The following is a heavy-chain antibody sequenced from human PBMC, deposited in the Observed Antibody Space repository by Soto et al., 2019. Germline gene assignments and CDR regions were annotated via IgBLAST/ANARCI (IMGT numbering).Heavy chain of an antibody. CDR1: GYTFTSYY. V-gene: IGHV1-46*01. J-gene: IGHJ5*02. Sequence: QVQLVQSGAEVKKPGASVKVSCKASGYTFTSYYMHWVRQAPGQGLEWMGIINPSGRSTSYAQKFQGRGTMNRDTSTGTVYMELSSLRSEDTSVYYCASTVAAAGTWGQGTLVTVSS. CDR2: INPSGRST. D-gene: IGHD6-13*01. CDR3: ASTVAAAGT.